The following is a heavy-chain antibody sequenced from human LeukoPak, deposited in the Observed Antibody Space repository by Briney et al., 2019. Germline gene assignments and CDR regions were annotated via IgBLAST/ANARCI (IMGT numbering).Heavy chain of an antibody. J-gene: IGHJ4*02. CDR2: IYYSGSA. CDR1: GGSISSYY. D-gene: IGHD2-8*01. CDR3: ARDQGDCTNGVCYSFDY. Sequence: SETLSLTCTVSGGSISSYYWSWIRQPPGKGLEWIGYIYYSGSANYNPSLKSRVTISVDTSKNQFSLKLSSVTAADTAVYYCARDQGDCTNGVCYSFDYWGQGTLVTVSS. V-gene: IGHV4-59*01.